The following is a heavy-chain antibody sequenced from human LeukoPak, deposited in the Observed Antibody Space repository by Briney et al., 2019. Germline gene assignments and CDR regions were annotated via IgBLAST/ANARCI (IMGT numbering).Heavy chain of an antibody. CDR1: GFTFKEYG. J-gene: IGHJ4*02. CDR2: INENACNT. CDR3: TKGDGGWYPIDY. Sequence: PGASLRLSCAASGFTFKEYGMSWVRQAPGKGLEWVSTINENACNTHYADSVQGRFTISRDNSKNTLLLQMNSLRVDDTALYYCTKGDGGWYPIDYWGQGTLVIVSS. D-gene: IGHD6-19*01. V-gene: IGHV3-23*01.